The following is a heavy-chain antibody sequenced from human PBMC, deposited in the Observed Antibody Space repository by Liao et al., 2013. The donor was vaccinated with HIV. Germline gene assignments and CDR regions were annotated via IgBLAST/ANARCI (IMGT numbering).Heavy chain of an antibody. CDR1: GGSISIGSYY. CDR2: IYTSGST. Sequence: QVQLQESGPGLVKPSQTLSLTCTVSGGSISIGSYYWSWIRQPAGKGLEWIGRIYTSGSTNYNPSLKSRVTISVDTSKNQFSLKLSSVTAADTAVYYCARGLGDHGFLLYWGPGTLVTVS. D-gene: IGHD3-16*01. V-gene: IGHV4-61*02. CDR3: ARGLGDHGFLLY. J-gene: IGHJ4*03.